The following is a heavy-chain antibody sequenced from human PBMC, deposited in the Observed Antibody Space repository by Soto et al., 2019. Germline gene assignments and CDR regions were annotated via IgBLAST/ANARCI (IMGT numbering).Heavy chain of an antibody. V-gene: IGHV1-24*01. Sequence: GASVKVSCKVSGYTLTELSMHWVRQAPGKGLEWMGGFDPEDGETIYAQKFQGRVTMTEDTSTDTAYMELSSLRSEDTAVYYCATSTPELLGYYYGMDVWGQGTTVTVSS. CDR2: FDPEDGET. J-gene: IGHJ6*02. D-gene: IGHD1-26*01. CDR1: GYTLTELS. CDR3: ATSTPELLGYYYGMDV.